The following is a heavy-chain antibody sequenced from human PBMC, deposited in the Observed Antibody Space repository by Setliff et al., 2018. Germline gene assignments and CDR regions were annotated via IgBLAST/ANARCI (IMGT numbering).Heavy chain of an antibody. D-gene: IGHD3-16*01. J-gene: IGHJ4*02. CDR3: VRDHYDYVWDSPGYFYY. CDR1: GFSISSISYY. CDR2: IYSRGNT. V-gene: IGHV4-39*07. Sequence: PSETLSLTCSVSGFSISSISYYWGWVRQPPGNGLQWIVSIYSRGNTYYNPSLKSRVTISTDTSKNQFSLTLSSVTAADTAIYYGVRDHYDYVWDSPGYFYYWGQGALVTVSS.